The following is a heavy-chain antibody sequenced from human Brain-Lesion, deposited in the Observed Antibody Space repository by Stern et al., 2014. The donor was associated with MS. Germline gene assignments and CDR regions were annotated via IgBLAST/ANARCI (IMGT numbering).Heavy chain of an antibody. CDR2: VSYDGSNK. CDR1: GFTFGSCA. Sequence: VQLGESGGGVVQPGRPLRLSCVASGFTFGSCAMHWVRQAPGTGLEWVAGVSYDGSNKYYADSVKGRFTISRDNSQNTLYMQMSSLRPEDTAVYYCAKDRQYLTYFFDHWGQGSLVTVSS. J-gene: IGHJ5*02. V-gene: IGHV3-30*18. CDR3: AKDRQYLTYFFDH. D-gene: IGHD2/OR15-2a*01.